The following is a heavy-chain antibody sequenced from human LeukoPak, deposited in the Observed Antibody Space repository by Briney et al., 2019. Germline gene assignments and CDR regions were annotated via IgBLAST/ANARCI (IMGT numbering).Heavy chain of an antibody. V-gene: IGHV4-59*01. D-gene: IGHD6-19*01. CDR1: GGSISSYY. Sequence: SETLSLTCTVSGGSISSYYWSWIRQPPGKGLEWIGYIYYSGSTNYNPSLKSRVTISVDTSKNQFSLKLSSVTAADTAVYYCPRAPGYSSGWYDYWGQGTLVTVSS. J-gene: IGHJ4*02. CDR2: IYYSGST. CDR3: PRAPGYSSGWYDY.